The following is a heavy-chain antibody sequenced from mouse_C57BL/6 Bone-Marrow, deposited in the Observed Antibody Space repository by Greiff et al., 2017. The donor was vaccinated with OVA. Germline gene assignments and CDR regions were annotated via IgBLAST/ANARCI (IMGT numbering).Heavy chain of an antibody. CDR1: GFSLTSYG. V-gene: IGHV2-5*01. J-gene: IGHJ1*03. CDR2: IWRGGSP. Sequence: VQLQQSGPGLVQPSQSLSITCTVSGFSLTSYGVHWVRQSPGKGLEWLGVIWRGGSPDYNAAFMSRLSITKDNSKSQVFFKMNRLQADDTAIYYCAKNQGVRYFDVWGTGTTVTVSS. D-gene: IGHD2-5*01. CDR3: AKNQGVRYFDV.